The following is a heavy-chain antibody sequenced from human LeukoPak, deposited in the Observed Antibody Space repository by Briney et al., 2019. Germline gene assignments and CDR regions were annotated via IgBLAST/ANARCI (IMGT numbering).Heavy chain of an antibody. J-gene: IGHJ4*02. CDR3: ARDPTLGGWYLDH. V-gene: IGHV3-53*01. CDR1: GFTFDDYA. D-gene: IGHD6-19*01. Sequence: PGGSLRLSCAASGFTFDDYAMHWVRQAPGKGLEWVSVLYSGGDTYFADSVKGRFTISRDNSKNTLYLQMNSLRAEDTAVYYCARDPTLGGWYLDHWGQGTLVTVSS. CDR2: LYSGGDT.